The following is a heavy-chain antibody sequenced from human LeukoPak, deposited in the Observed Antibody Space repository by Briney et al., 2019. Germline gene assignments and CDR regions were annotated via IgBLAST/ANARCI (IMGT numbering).Heavy chain of an antibody. CDR2: ISSGGSNI. D-gene: IGHD4-23*01. CDR3: ARDRWRGGNFYFDY. CDR1: GFTFNNYE. J-gene: IGHJ4*02. Sequence: PGGSLRLSCAASGFTFNNYEMNWVRQAPGKGLEGVSYISSGGSNIYYADSVKGRFTISRDNAKNSLYLQMSSLRAEDTAVYYCARDRWRGGNFYFDYWGQGALVTVSS. V-gene: IGHV3-48*03.